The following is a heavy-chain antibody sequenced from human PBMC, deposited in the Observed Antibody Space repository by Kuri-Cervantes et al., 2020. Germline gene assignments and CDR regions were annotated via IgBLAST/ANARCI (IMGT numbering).Heavy chain of an antibody. V-gene: IGHV3-48*02. J-gene: IGHJ4*02. Sequence: GESLKISCAASGFTFSSYSMNWVRQAPGKGLEWVSYISSSSSTIYYADSVKGRFTISRDNAKNSLYLQVNSLRDEDTAVYYCARDLYDSSGYAALDYWGQGTLVTVSS. CDR3: ARDLYDSSGYAALDY. CDR2: ISSSSSTI. D-gene: IGHD3-22*01. CDR1: GFTFSSYS.